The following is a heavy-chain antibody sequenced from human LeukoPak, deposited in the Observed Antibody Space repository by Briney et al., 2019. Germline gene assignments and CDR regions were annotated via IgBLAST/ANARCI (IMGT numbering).Heavy chain of an antibody. CDR1: GFTFSDYA. CDR3: ARGLYDPDSTFFDY. CDR2: IGVGSSTK. J-gene: IGHJ4*02. D-gene: IGHD2/OR15-2a*01. Sequence: GGSLRLSCAASGFTFSDYAMNWVRQAPGKGLEWVSYIGVGSSTKYYGDSVQGRFSISRDDSKNSVYLEMNSLRTEDTAVYFCARGLYDPDSTFFDYWGQGTLVTVSS. V-gene: IGHV3-48*01.